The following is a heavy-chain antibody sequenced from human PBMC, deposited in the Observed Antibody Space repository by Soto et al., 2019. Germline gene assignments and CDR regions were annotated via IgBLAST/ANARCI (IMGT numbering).Heavy chain of an antibody. J-gene: IGHJ6*02. Sequence: SETLTLTCTVSGGFISNNYRTLIRPPPGKGLEWIGYIYYSGSTNYNPSLKIRVTISVDTSKNQFSLKLNSVTAADTAVYYCARVHYGHYYSHYGKDVCGQWPTVT. CDR3: ARVHYGHYYSHYGKDV. D-gene: IGHD4-17*01. CDR1: GGFISNNY. CDR2: IYYSGST. V-gene: IGHV4-59*01.